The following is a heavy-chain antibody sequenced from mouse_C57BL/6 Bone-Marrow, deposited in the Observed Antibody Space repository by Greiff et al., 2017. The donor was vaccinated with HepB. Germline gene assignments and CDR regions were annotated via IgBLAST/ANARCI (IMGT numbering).Heavy chain of an antibody. D-gene: IGHD1-1*01. CDR2: INSDGGRI. J-gene: IGHJ4*01. CDR3: AREGSSYNAVDY. V-gene: IGHV5-6-3*01. Sequence: DVKLVESGGGLVQPGGSLKLSCAASGFTFSSYSMSWVRQTPDKRLELVAIINSDGGRIYYPDSVKGRFTISRDNAKNTLYLQMRSLRSEDTAMYYCAREGSSYNAVDYWGQGTSVTVSS. CDR1: GFTFSSYS.